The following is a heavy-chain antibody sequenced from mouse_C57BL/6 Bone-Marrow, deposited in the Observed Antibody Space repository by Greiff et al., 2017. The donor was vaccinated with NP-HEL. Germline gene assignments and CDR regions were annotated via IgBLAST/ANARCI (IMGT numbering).Heavy chain of an antibody. CDR3: SSITTVRYAMDY. Sequence: QVQLKQPGAELVKPGASVKMSCKASGYTFTSYWITWVKQRHRQGLEWIGDIYPGSGSTNYNEKFKSKATLTVDTSSSTAYMQLSSLTSEDSAVYYCSSITTVRYAMDYWGQGTSVTVSS. V-gene: IGHV1-55*01. CDR2: IYPGSGST. D-gene: IGHD1-1*01. J-gene: IGHJ4*01. CDR1: GYTFTSYW.